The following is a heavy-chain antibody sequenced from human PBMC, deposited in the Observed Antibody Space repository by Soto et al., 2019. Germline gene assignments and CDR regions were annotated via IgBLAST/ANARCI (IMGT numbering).Heavy chain of an antibody. Sequence: GGSLRLSCTPSGFNFRSYAMSWVRQAPGKGLEWVSIISSNGESIHHTGATYYADSVRGRFTISRDNSKNTLSLQMNTLRAEDTAIYFCTKALYCSSTSCYSGGDTCHVWGQGTMVTVS. CDR3: TKALYCSSTSCYSGGDTCHV. CDR1: GFNFRSYA. D-gene: IGHD2-2*01. CDR2: ISSNGESIHHTGAT. J-gene: IGHJ3*01. V-gene: IGHV3-23*01.